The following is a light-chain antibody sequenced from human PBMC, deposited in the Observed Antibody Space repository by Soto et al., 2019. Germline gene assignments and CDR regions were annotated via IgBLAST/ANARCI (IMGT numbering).Light chain of an antibody. V-gene: IGLV2-23*01. CDR3: CSYAGYSTYV. Sequence: QSVLTQPSAVSGSPGQSITISCTGTSSDVGSDNLVSWYQQHHGKAPKLMIYEGSKRPSGLSNRFSCSKSGNTAALTISGLQAEDEADYYCCSYAGYSTYVFGTGTKLTVL. J-gene: IGLJ1*01. CDR1: SSDVGSDNL. CDR2: EGS.